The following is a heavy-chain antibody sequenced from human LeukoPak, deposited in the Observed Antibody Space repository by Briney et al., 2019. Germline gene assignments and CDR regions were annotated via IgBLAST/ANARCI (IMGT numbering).Heavy chain of an antibody. Sequence: SETLSLTCAVSGGSIRGYYWSWVRQSPGKGLEWIGDINQNAGTDYNPSLKSRVTMSIDSSKNQISLNVTAATAADTAIYYCARGRTRLSWLDPWGQGTLVTVSS. V-gene: IGHV4-34*01. D-gene: IGHD6-6*01. CDR1: GGSIRGYY. CDR3: ARGRTRLSWLDP. J-gene: IGHJ5*02. CDR2: INQNAGT.